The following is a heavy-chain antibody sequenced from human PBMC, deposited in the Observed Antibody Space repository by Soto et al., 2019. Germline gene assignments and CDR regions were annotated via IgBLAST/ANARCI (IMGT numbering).Heavy chain of an antibody. J-gene: IGHJ4*02. Sequence: SETLSLTCTVSGGSVSSGTYYWSWIRQPPGKGLEWIGHIYSSGSTNYNRSLKSRVTISVDTSRNQLSLKLSSVTAADTAVYYCVVLKRIVAGDYWGQGTLVTVSS. V-gene: IGHV4-61*01. D-gene: IGHD2-15*01. CDR3: VVLKRIVAGDY. CDR2: IYSSGST. CDR1: GGSVSSGTYY.